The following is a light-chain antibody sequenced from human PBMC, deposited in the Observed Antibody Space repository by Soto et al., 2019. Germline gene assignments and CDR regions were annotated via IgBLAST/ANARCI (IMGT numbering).Light chain of an antibody. V-gene: IGKV3-20*01. Sequence: EIVLTQSPGTLSLSPGAPAPLSWRARQTVSSTFLAWYQQKPGQAPRLLIYGASSRATGIPDRFSGSGSGTDFTLTISRLEPEDFAVYYCQQYGSSPLTFGGGTKVDIK. CDR2: GAS. CDR1: QTVSSTF. J-gene: IGKJ4*01. CDR3: QQYGSSPLT.